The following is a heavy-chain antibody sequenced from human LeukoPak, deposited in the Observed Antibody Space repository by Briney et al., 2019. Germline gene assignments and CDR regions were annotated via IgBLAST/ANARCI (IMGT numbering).Heavy chain of an antibody. Sequence: GGSLRLSCAASGFTFSTYTMTWVRQAPGKGLEWVANLKQDGSEKYYVDSVKGRFTISRDNAKNSLYLQMNSLRDEDTAIYYCARGVYAFDIWGQGTMVTVSS. CDR1: GFTFSTYT. CDR3: ARGVYAFDI. J-gene: IGHJ3*02. CDR2: LKQDGSEK. V-gene: IGHV3-7*01.